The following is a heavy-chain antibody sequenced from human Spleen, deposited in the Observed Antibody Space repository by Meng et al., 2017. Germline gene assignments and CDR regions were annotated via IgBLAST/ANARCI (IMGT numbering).Heavy chain of an antibody. J-gene: IGHJ5*02. CDR3: ARGTYYYASSGPYPFNWFDP. D-gene: IGHD3-22*01. Sequence: SVKVSCKASGGTFSSYSLSWVRQAPGHGLEWMGGIIPILTIANYGQEFQGRVTITADKSTSTAYMELSSLRSADTAVYYCARGTYYYASSGPYPFNWFDPWGQGTLVTVSS. CDR2: IIPILTIA. V-gene: IGHV1-69*10. CDR1: GGTFSSYS.